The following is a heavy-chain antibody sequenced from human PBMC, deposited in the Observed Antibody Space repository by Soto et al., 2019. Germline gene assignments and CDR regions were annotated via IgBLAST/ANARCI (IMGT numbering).Heavy chain of an antibody. V-gene: IGHV1-24*01. CDR1: GYTLTELS. Sequence: SSGKVCCKVSGYTLTELSMHWVRQAPGKGLEWMGGFDPEDGETIYAQKFQGRVTMTEDTSTDTAYMELSSLRSEDTAVYYCATVHSGHTLGMDVWGQGTTVTVSS. J-gene: IGHJ6*02. D-gene: IGHD3-16*01. CDR2: FDPEDGET. CDR3: ATVHSGHTLGMDV.